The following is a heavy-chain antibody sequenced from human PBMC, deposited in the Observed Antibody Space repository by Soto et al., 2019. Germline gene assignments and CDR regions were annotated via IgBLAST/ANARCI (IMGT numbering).Heavy chain of an antibody. CDR1: GDSVSSNSAA. CDR2: TYYRSKWYN. J-gene: IGHJ6*02. D-gene: IGHD3-16*02. CDR3: ARDQIVYYYYGMDV. Sequence: SPTVPLTRSTSGDSVSSNSAAWNWIRQSPSRGLEWLGRTYYRSKWYNDYAVSVKSRITINPDTSKNQFSLQLNSVTPEDTAVYYCARDQIVYYYYGMDVWGQGTTVTVSS. V-gene: IGHV6-1*01.